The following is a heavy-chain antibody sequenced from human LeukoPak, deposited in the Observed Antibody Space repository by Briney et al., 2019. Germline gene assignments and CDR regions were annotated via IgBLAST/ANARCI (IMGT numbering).Heavy chain of an antibody. V-gene: IGHV4-59*01. CDR3: ARVAAAGFYNWFDP. CDR1: GGSISSYY. CDR2: IYYSGST. D-gene: IGHD6-13*01. J-gene: IGHJ5*02. Sequence: SETLSLTCTVSGGSISSYYWSWIRQPPGKGLEWIGYIYYSGSTNYNPSLKSRVTISVDTSKNQFSLKLSSVTAADTAVYYCARVAAAGFYNWFDPWGQETLVTVSS.